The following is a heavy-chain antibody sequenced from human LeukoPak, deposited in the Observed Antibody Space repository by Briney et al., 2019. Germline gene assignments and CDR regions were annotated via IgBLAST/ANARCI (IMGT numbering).Heavy chain of an antibody. V-gene: IGHV3-74*01. CDR2: INSDGSST. CDR1: GFTFSSYW. Sequence: GGSLRLSCAASGFTFSSYWMHWVRQAPGKGLVWVSRINSDGSSTSYADSVNGRFTISRDNAKNTLYLQMNSLRAEDTAVYYCTQGSYPGGLDYWGQGTLVTVSS. D-gene: IGHD1-26*01. CDR3: TQGSYPGGLDY. J-gene: IGHJ4*02.